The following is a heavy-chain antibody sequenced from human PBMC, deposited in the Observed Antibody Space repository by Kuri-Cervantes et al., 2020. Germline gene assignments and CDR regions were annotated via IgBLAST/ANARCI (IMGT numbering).Heavy chain of an antibody. D-gene: IGHD6-19*01. CDR3: ARDKSSGWYGLNY. Sequence: GESLKISCAASGFTFSSYAMHWVRQAPGKGLEWVAVISYDGSNKYYADSVKGRFTISRDNSKNTLYLQMNSLRAEDTAVYYCARDKSSGWYGLNYWGQGTLVTVSS. V-gene: IGHV3-30-3*01. J-gene: IGHJ4*02. CDR1: GFTFSSYA. CDR2: ISYDGSNK.